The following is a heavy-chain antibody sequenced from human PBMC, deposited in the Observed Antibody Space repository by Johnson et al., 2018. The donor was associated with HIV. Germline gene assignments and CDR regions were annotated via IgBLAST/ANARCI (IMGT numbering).Heavy chain of an antibody. J-gene: IGHJ3*02. CDR1: GFTFNRAW. Sequence: VQLVESGGGLVKPGGSLRLSCAASGFTFNRAWMSWVRQAPGRGLEWVGRIKSKTDGGTTDNAAPVNGRFTISRNDSENTLYLQMISLKTEDTAVYYCVTDRGSNQIPVGVFGIWGQGTMVTVSS. CDR3: VTDRGSNQIPVGVFGI. D-gene: IGHD1-26*01. V-gene: IGHV3-15*01. CDR2: IKSKTDGGTT.